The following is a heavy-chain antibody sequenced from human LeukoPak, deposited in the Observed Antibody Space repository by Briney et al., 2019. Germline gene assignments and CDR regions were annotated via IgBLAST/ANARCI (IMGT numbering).Heavy chain of an antibody. CDR2: IYSGGST. V-gene: IGHV3-53*01. J-gene: IGHJ4*02. D-gene: IGHD4-17*01. Sequence: GGSLRLSCAASGFTVSSNYMGWVRQAPGKGLEWVPLIYSGGSTYYADSVKGRFTISRDNSKNTLYLQMNSLRAEDTAVYYCARVTVYGVFDYWGQGTLVTVSS. CDR3: ARVTVYGVFDY. CDR1: GFTVSSNY.